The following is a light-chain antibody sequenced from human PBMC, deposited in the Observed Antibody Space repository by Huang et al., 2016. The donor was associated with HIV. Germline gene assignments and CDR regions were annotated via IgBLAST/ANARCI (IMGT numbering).Light chain of an antibody. CDR1: QSVSSSY. J-gene: IGKJ5*01. CDR3: QQYGSSP. V-gene: IGKV3-20*01. Sequence: EIVLTQSPGTLSLSPGERATPSCMASQSVSSSYLAWYQQKPGQAPRLLIYGASSRATGIPDRFSGSGSGTDVTLTISRLEPEDFAVYYCQQYGSSPFGQGTRLEIK. CDR2: GAS.